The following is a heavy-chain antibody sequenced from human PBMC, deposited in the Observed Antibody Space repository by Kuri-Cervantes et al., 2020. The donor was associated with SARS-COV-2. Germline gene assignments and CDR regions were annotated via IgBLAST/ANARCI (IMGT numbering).Heavy chain of an antibody. Sequence: GESLKISCAASGFTFSSYGMHWVRQAPGKGLEWVAFIRYDGSNKYYADSVKGRFTISRDNSKNTLYLQMNSLRAEDTAVYYCAKKGDYSNYVERPHYYYYYMDVWGKGTTVTVSS. V-gene: IGHV3-30*02. D-gene: IGHD4-11*01. CDR1: GFTFSSYG. CDR2: IRYDGSNK. J-gene: IGHJ6*03. CDR3: AKKGDYSNYVERPHYYYYYMDV.